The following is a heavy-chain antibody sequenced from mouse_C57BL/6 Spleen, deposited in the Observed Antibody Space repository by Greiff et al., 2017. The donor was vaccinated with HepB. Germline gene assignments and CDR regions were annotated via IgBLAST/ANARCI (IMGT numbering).Heavy chain of an antibody. CDR2: IYWDDDK. CDR1: GFSLSTSGMG. Sequence: QVTLKESGPGILQSSQTLSLTCSFSGFSLSTSGMGVSWIRQRSGKGLEWLAHIYWDDDKRYKPSLKSRLTISKDTSRNQVFLKITSVDTADTATYYCARWYYGSSSYAMDYWGQGTSVTVSS. V-gene: IGHV8-12*01. J-gene: IGHJ4*01. D-gene: IGHD1-1*01. CDR3: ARWYYGSSSYAMDY.